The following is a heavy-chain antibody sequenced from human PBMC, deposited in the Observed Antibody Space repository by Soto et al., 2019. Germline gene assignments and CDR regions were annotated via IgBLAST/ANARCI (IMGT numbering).Heavy chain of an antibody. CDR2: INSDGSST. CDR1: GFTFGNYW. J-gene: IGHJ4*02. D-gene: IGHD3-16*01. CDR3: TKVISTVGGDFDS. V-gene: IGHV3-74*01. Sequence: EVQLVESGGGLVQPGGSLRLSCAASGFTFGNYWMHWVRQAPVKGLVWVARINSDGSSTSYADSVKGRFTISRDNAKNTLYLQMNSLRAEDTAMYYCTKVISTVGGDFDSWGQGTLVTVSS.